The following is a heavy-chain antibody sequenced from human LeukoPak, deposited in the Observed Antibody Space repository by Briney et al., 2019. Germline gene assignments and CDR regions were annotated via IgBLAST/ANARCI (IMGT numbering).Heavy chain of an antibody. V-gene: IGHV3-21*01. CDR3: ARDDRGWFDP. J-gene: IGHJ5*02. Sequence: GGSLRLSCAASGFTVNNTYMSWVRQAPGKGLEWVSSITSSSSFIHYADSVRGRFTISRDNAKNSLYLQMNSLRAEDTAVYYCARDDRGWFDPWGQGTLVTVSS. CDR1: GFTVNNTY. CDR2: ITSSSSFI.